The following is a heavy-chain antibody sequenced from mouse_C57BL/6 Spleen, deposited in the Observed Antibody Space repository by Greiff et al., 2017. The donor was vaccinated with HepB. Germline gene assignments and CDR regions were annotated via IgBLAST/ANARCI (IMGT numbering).Heavy chain of an antibody. CDR1: GFTFSSYA. J-gene: IGHJ4*01. Sequence: EVKVEESGGGLVKPGGSLKLSCAASGFTFSSYAMSWVRQTPEKRLEWVATISDGGSYTYYPDNVKGRFTISRDNAKNNLYLQMSHLKSEDTAMYYCARDYSLYAMDDWGQGTSVTVSS. V-gene: IGHV5-4*01. D-gene: IGHD6-1*01. CDR2: ISDGGSYT. CDR3: ARDYSLYAMDD.